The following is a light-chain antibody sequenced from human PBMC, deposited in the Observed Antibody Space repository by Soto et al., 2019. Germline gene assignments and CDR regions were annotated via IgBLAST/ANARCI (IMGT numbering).Light chain of an antibody. J-gene: IGLJ1*01. CDR1: SSDVGAYIY. Sequence: QSVLTQPASVSGSPGQSITISCGGTSSDVGAYIYVSWYQRFPGKAPKLILYEVNNRPSGVSNRFSGSKSDTTASLTISGLQPEDEADYYCSAYSDIDTKVFGTGTKVTVL. CDR2: EVN. V-gene: IGLV2-14*03. CDR3: SAYSDIDTKV.